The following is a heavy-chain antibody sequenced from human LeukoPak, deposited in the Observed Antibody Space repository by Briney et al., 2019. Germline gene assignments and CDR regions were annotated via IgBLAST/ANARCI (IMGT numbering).Heavy chain of an antibody. V-gene: IGHV3-48*03. CDR3: ARDYDSSGYYPDY. J-gene: IGHJ4*02. CDR1: GFTFSSYE. CDR2: ISSSGRTK. Sequence: GGSLRLSCAASGFTFSSYEMNWVRQAPGKGLEWVSYISSSGRTKYYADSVKGRFTISRDNAKNTLYLQMNSLRAEDTAVYYCARDYDSSGYYPDYWGQGTLVTVSS. D-gene: IGHD3-22*01.